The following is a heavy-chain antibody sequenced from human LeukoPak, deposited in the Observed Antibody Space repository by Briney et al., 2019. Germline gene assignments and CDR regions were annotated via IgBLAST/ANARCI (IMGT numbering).Heavy chain of an antibody. V-gene: IGHV3-48*03. CDR2: ISSSGSTI. Sequence: PGGSLRLSCAASGFTLSSYEMNWVRQAPGKGLEWVSYISSSGSTIYYADSVKGRFTISRDNAKNSLYLQVNSLRAEDTAVYYCARPCLRGRYWFDPWGQGTLVTVSS. J-gene: IGHJ5*02. CDR1: GFTLSSYE. D-gene: IGHD3-16*01. CDR3: ARPCLRGRYWFDP.